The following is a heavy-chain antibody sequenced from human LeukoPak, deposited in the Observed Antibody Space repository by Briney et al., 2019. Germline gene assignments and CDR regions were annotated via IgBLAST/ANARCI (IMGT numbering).Heavy chain of an antibody. CDR3: ARGGSSRFDQ. Sequence: GGSLRLSCAASGFTLSTYWMSWVRQARGKGREGGAKISPDRSDKYYVDSLKGRFTISRDNAKNPLDLQMSSLSADDTAVYYCARGGSSRFDQWGQGTLVTVSS. J-gene: IGHJ4*02. D-gene: IGHD6-13*01. CDR2: ISPDRSDK. V-gene: IGHV3-7*04. CDR1: GFTLSTYW.